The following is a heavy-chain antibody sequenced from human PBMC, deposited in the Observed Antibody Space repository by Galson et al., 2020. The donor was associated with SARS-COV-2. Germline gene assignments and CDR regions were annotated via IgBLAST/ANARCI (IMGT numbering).Heavy chain of an antibody. CDR2: INHSGSA. Sequence: ETSETLSLTCAVYGGSFSGYYWSWIRQPPGKGLEWIGEINHSGSANSNPSLKSRITISVDTSKNQFSLKLTSVTAAETGVYYCARGRVGVAPAPILGLGPYYDYYAMDVWGQGTTITVSS. CDR3: ARGRVGVAPAPILGLGPYYDYYAMDV. V-gene: IGHV4-34*01. CDR1: GGSFSGYY. J-gene: IGHJ6*02. D-gene: IGHD2-8*01.